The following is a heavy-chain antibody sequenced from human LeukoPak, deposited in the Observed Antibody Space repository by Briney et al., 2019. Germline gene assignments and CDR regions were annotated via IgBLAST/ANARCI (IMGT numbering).Heavy chain of an antibody. V-gene: IGHV1-46*01. D-gene: IGHD5-12*01. CDR2: INPSGGST. CDR1: GYTFTSYY. Sequence: ASVKVSCKASGYTFTSYYMHWVRQAPGQGLEWMGIINPSGGSTSYAHKFQGRVTMTRDMSTSTVYMELSSLRSEDTAVYYCARDSYSGYDSGGYWGQGTLVTVSS. J-gene: IGHJ4*02. CDR3: ARDSYSGYDSGGY.